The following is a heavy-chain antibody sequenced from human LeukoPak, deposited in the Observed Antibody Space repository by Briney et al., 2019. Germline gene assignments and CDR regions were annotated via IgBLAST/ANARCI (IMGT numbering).Heavy chain of an antibody. V-gene: IGHV3-23*01. J-gene: IGHJ4*02. D-gene: IGHD2-15*01. Sequence: AGGSLRLSCAASGFSLTSYAMTWVRQAPGKGLEWVTAISGSGGHIYYADSVNGRFTVSRDNSRNMVFLQMKSLRAEDTAIYYCVKNFFEGSACYDYWGRGTLVTVSS. CDR1: GFSLTSYA. CDR2: ISGSGGHI. CDR3: VKNFFEGSACYDY.